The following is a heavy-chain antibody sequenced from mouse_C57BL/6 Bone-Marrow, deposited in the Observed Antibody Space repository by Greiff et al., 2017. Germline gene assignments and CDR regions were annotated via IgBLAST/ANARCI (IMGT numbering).Heavy chain of an antibody. V-gene: IGHV5-17*01. J-gene: IGHJ2*01. CDR1: GFTFSDSG. D-gene: IGHD1-1*01. CDR3: ARWHYCSILYFDY. Sequence: EVQLVESGGGLVKPGGSLKLSCAASGFTFSDSGMHWVRQAPEKGLEWVAYISSGSSTIYYAATVKGRFTISRDNAMNTLFLQMTSLRSEDTAMYDCARWHYCSILYFDYWGQGTTLTVSS. CDR2: ISSGSSTI.